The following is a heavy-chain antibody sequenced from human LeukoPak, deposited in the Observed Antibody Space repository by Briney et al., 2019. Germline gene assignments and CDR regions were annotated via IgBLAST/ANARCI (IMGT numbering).Heavy chain of an antibody. D-gene: IGHD3-3*01. CDR3: AREKKDDFWRGPSDP. CDR2: IIPIFGTA. Sequence: SVKVSCKASGGTFSSYAISWVRQAPGQGLEWMGGIIPIFGTANYAQEFQGRVTITTDESTSTAYMELSSLRSEDTAVYYCAREKKDDFWRGPSDPWGQGTLVTVSS. V-gene: IGHV1-69*05. CDR1: GGTFSSYA. J-gene: IGHJ5*02.